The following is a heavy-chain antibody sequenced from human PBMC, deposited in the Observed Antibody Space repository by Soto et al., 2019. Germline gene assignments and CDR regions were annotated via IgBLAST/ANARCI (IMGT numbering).Heavy chain of an antibody. D-gene: IGHD2-15*01. CDR2: IKSRTDGGTA. V-gene: IGHV3-15*01. CDR3: TTWDIVVVASFF. CDR1: GFTFKNAW. Sequence: PGGSLRLSCAASGFTFKNAWMTWVRQAPGKGLEWVGRIKSRTDGGTADYAAPVKGRFTISRDDSQNTMYLQMNSLKIEDTAVYYCTTWDIVVVASFFRGQGALGTLSS. J-gene: IGHJ4*02.